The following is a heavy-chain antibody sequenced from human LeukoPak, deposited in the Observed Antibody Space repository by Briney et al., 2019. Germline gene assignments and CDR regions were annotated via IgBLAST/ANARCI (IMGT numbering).Heavy chain of an antibody. CDR2: IYYSGNT. CDR3: ASTYWEPLGY. D-gene: IGHD1-26*01. CDR1: GDSISSSSSY. J-gene: IGHJ4*02. V-gene: IGHV4-39*07. Sequence: PSETLSLTCTVSGDSISSSSSYWGWIRQPPGKGLEWTGSIYYSGNTYYNTSLKSRVTISVDTSKNQFSLKLSSVTAADTAVYYCASTYWEPLGYWGQGTLVTVSS.